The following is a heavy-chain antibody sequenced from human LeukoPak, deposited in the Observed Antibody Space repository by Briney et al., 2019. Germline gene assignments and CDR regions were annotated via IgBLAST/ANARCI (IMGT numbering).Heavy chain of an antibody. D-gene: IGHD3-3*01. V-gene: IGHV3-23*01. Sequence: PGGSLRLSCAASGFTFSSYAMSWVRQAPGKGLEWVSAISGSGGSTYYADSVKGRFIISRDNSKNTLYLQMNSLRAEDTAVYYCARVGLYYDFWSGFTDYWGQGTLVTVSS. CDR1: GFTFSSYA. CDR2: ISGSGGST. CDR3: ARVGLYYDFWSGFTDY. J-gene: IGHJ4*02.